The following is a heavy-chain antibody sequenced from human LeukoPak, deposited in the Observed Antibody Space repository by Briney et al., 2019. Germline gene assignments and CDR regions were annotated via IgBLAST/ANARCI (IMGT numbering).Heavy chain of an antibody. Sequence: PGGSLRLSCAASGFTFSSYGMHWVRQAPGKGLEWVAVISYDGSNKYYADSVKGRFTISRDNSKNTLYLQMNSLRAEDTAVYYCARGITIFGVAKYAMDVWGQGTTVTVSS. D-gene: IGHD3-3*01. V-gene: IGHV3-30*03. CDR2: ISYDGSNK. CDR3: ARGITIFGVAKYAMDV. J-gene: IGHJ6*02. CDR1: GFTFSSYG.